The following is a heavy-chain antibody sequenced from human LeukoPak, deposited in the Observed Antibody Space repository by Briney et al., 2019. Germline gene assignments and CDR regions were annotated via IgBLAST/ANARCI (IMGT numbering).Heavy chain of an antibody. Sequence: PGGSLRLSCAASGFTFSSYAMSWVRQAPGKGLEWVSATSGSGGSTYYADSVKGRFTISRDNSKNTLYLQMNSLRAEDTAVYYCAKGATRITMIVVVIDYFDYWGQGTLVTVSS. V-gene: IGHV3-23*01. J-gene: IGHJ4*02. CDR1: GFTFSSYA. D-gene: IGHD3-22*01. CDR3: AKGATRITMIVVVIDYFDY. CDR2: TSGSGGST.